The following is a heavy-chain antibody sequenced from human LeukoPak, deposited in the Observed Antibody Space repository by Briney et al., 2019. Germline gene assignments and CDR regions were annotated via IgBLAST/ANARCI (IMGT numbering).Heavy chain of an antibody. CDR3: ARCPAAIQSFDY. CDR1: GFTFSNYA. D-gene: IGHD2-2*01. V-gene: IGHV3-30*01. CDR2: ISYDGNNE. J-gene: IGHJ4*02. Sequence: GGSLRLSCAASGFTFSNYAMHWVRQAPGKGLEWVAAISYDGNNEYYADSVKGRFTISRDSSQNTLYLHMNSLRAEDTAVYYCARCPAAIQSFDYWGQGTLVIVSS.